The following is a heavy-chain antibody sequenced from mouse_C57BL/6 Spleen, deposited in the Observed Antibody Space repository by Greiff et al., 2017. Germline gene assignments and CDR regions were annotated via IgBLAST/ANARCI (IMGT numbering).Heavy chain of an antibody. CDR3: ARVGSSSWFAY. V-gene: IGHV1-69*01. CDR2: IDPSDSYT. D-gene: IGHD1-1*01. CDR1: GYTFTSYW. Sequence: QVQLQQPGAELVMPGASVKLSCKASGYTFTSYWMHWVKQRPGQGLAWIGEIDPSDSYTNYNQQFKGKSTLTVDKSSSTAYMQLSILTSADSAVYYCARVGSSSWFAYWGQGTLVTVSA. J-gene: IGHJ3*01.